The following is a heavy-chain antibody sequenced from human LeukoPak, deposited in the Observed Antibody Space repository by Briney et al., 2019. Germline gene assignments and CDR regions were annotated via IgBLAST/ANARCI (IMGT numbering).Heavy chain of an antibody. J-gene: IGHJ4*02. CDR2: IYSGGST. CDR1: GFTLSSNY. Sequence: GGSLRLSCTVSGFTLSSNYMSWVRQAPGKGLEWVSVIYSGGSTYYAESVKGRFTISRDNSKNTLYLQMNSLRAEDTAVYYCARDRWLGYWGQGTLVTVSS. CDR3: ARDRWLGY. D-gene: IGHD4-23*01. V-gene: IGHV3-66*01.